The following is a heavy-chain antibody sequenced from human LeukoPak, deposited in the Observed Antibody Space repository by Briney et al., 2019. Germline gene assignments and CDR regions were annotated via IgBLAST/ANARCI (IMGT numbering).Heavy chain of an antibody. CDR2: IKSKTDGGTT. V-gene: IGHV3-15*01. CDR1: GFTFSNAW. J-gene: IGHJ4*02. Sequence: GGSLRLSCAASGFTFSNAWMSRVRQAPGKWLEWVGRIKSKTDGGTTDYAAPVKGRFTISRDDSKNTLYLQMNRLKTEDTAVYFFFQAGAGIRYFDWLYLLSYWGQGTLVTVSS. CDR3: FQAGAGIRYFDWLYLLSY. D-gene: IGHD3-9*01.